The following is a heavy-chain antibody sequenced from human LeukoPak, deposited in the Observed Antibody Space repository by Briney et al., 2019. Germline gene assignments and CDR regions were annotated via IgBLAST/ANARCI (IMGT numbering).Heavy chain of an antibody. Sequence: TGGSLRLSCTASGFTLGDYTMSWVRQAPGKGLEWVGFIRSKAYGATTEYAASVKGRFTISRDDCKSIAYLQMNSLKTEDTAMYYCTRDGATLDYWGQGTLVTVSS. J-gene: IGHJ4*02. CDR1: GFTLGDYT. D-gene: IGHD1-26*01. CDR3: TRDGATLDY. V-gene: IGHV3-49*04. CDR2: IRSKAYGATT.